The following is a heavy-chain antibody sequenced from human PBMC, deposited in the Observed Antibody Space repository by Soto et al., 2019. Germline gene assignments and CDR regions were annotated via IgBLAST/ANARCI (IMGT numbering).Heavy chain of an antibody. V-gene: IGHV3-48*04. D-gene: IGHD3-22*01. Sequence: EVQLVESGGGLVKPGGSLRLSCAASGFTFSNAWMSWVRQAPGKGLEWVSYISSSGSTIYYADSVKGRFTIARDNAKNSLYLQMNSLRAEDTAVYYCARVGTDYYDSSGFDYWGQGTLVTVSS. J-gene: IGHJ4*02. CDR2: ISSSGSTI. CDR1: GFTFSNAW. CDR3: ARVGTDYYDSSGFDY.